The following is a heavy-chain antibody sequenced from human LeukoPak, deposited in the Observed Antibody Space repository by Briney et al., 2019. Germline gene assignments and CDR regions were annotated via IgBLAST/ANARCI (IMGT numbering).Heavy chain of an antibody. Sequence: SETLSLTCTVSGASVNSGGYYWSWIRQPPGTGLEWIGYIYHTGNTYYNPSLKSRVTISVDRSKNQFSLNLTSVTAADTAVYYCARLVRAAADSFDYWGQGTLVTVSS. CDR3: ARLVRAAADSFDY. CDR2: IYHTGNT. J-gene: IGHJ4*02. CDR1: GASVNSGGYY. D-gene: IGHD6-13*01. V-gene: IGHV4-30-2*01.